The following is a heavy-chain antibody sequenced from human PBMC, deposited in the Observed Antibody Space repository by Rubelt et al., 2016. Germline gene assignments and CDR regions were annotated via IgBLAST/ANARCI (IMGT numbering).Heavy chain of an antibody. CDR3: ARHVSPSYDGSTPDGAFDF. V-gene: IGHV4-34*01. CDR1: GGSFSGYY. CDR2: INHSGST. D-gene: IGHD2-2*01. J-gene: IGHJ3*01. Sequence: VQLQQWGAGLLKPSETLSLTCAVYGGSFSGYYWSWIRQPPGKGLEWIGEINHSGSTNYNPSLKSRVTISVDTSKNHFSLRRVSVTASDTAMYYCARHVSPSYDGSTPDGAFDFWGQGTMRTGSS.